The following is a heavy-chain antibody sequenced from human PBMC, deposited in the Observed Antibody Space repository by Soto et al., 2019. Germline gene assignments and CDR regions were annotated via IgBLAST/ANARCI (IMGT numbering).Heavy chain of an antibody. D-gene: IGHD5-18*01. J-gene: IGHJ5*02. CDR3: ARGSVVDTAMVSGGNWFDP. CDR1: GGSISSGGYY. CDR2: IYYSGST. Sequence: LSLTCTVSGGSISSGGYYWSWIRQHPGKGLEWIGYIYYSGSTYYNPSLKSRVTISVDTSKNQFSLKLSSVTAADTAVYYCARGSVVDTAMVSGGNWFDPWGQGTLVTVSS. V-gene: IGHV4-31*03.